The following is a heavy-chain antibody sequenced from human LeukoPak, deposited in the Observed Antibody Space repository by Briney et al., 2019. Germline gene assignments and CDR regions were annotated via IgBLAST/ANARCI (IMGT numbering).Heavy chain of an antibody. Sequence: PGGSLRLSCAASGFTFSSYWMSWVRQAPGKGLEWVANIKQDGSEKYYVNSVKGRFTISRDNAKNSLYLQMNSLRAEDTAVYYCARDRGYDILTGYYDYWGQGTLVTVSS. CDR2: IKQDGSEK. CDR3: ARDRGYDILTGYYDY. D-gene: IGHD3-9*01. J-gene: IGHJ4*02. V-gene: IGHV3-7*01. CDR1: GFTFSSYW.